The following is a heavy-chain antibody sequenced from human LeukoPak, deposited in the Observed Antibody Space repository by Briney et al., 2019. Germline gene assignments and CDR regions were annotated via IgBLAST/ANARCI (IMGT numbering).Heavy chain of an antibody. Sequence: GGSLRLSCAASRFTFSNYWMHWVRQAPGKGRVWVSRINSDGINTSYADSVKGRFTISRDNAKNTLNLQMNSLRAEDTAVYYCARDLGQYYDTSDNWFDPWGQGTLVTVSS. J-gene: IGHJ5*02. D-gene: IGHD3-22*01. V-gene: IGHV3-74*01. CDR2: INSDGINT. CDR3: ARDLGQYYDTSDNWFDP. CDR1: RFTFSNYW.